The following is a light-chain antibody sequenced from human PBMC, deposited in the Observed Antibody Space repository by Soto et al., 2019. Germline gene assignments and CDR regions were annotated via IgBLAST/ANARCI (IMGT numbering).Light chain of an antibody. CDR3: CSLTTRDSHI. V-gene: IGLV2-14*01. CDR1: SSDVGAHNL. Sequence: VLTHPASVSGSPGQSITISCSGTSSDVGAHNLVSWYQQHPGRPPKLMIYAVSNRPSGVSNRFSGSKSGNTASLTISGLQAVDEADYYCCSLTTRDSHIFGSGTKATVL. J-gene: IGLJ1*01. CDR2: AVS.